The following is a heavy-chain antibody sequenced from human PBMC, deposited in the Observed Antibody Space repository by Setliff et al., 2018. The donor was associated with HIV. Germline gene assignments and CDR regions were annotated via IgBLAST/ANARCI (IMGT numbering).Heavy chain of an antibody. CDR3: ARDDHYYDMGSIYSDWYFDV. V-gene: IGHV1-69*13. CDR2: IIPMFVST. CDR1: GGTFRKYS. D-gene: IGHD3-22*01. J-gene: IGHJ2*01. Sequence: ASVKVSCKASGGTFRKYSISWVRQAPGQGLEWVGGIIPMFVSTTYAQKFYGRVTITADESTDTVEMELTSLTSEDTAMYYCARDDHYYDMGSIYSDWYFDVWGPATQVTVSS.